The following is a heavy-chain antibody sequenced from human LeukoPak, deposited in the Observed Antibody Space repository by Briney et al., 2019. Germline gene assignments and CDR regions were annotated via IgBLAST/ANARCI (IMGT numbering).Heavy chain of an antibody. V-gene: IGHV3-48*03. J-gene: IGHJ4*02. CDR1: GFTFSSYE. CDR3: ARGVYGDPFDY. D-gene: IGHD4-17*01. CDR2: ISSSSSAI. Sequence: PGGSLRLSCAASGFTFSSYEMNWVRQAPGKGLEWVSYISSSSSAIYYADSVEGRFTISRDNAKNSLYLQMNSLRAEDTAVYYCARGVYGDPFDYWGQGTLVTISS.